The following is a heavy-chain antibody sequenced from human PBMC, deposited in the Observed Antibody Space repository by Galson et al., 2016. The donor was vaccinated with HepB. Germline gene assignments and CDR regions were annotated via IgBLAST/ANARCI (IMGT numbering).Heavy chain of an antibody. CDR1: GYSLTDFS. CDR2: LDPEDGET. CDR3: ATLMYRLTAEEYSDSSGYLYDFDA. D-gene: IGHD3-22*01. V-gene: IGHV1-24*01. J-gene: IGHJ4*02. Sequence: SVKVSCKVSGYSLTDFSMHWVRQAPGKGLEWMGGLDPEDGETIIAQKFQGRLTMTEDTSTDTGYMELSSLTSEDTAVYYCATLMYRLTAEEYSDSSGYLYDFDAWGQGTLVTISS.